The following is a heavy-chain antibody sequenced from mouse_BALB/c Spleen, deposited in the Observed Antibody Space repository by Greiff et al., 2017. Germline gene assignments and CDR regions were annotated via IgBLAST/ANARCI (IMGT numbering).Heavy chain of an antibody. V-gene: IGHV6-6*02. CDR2: IRLKSNNYAT. D-gene: IGHD2-4*01. CDR3: TNYDYAY. J-gene: IGHJ3*01. Sequence: DVMLVESGGGLVQPGGSMKLSCVASGFTFSNYWMNWVRQSPEKGLEWVAEIRLKSNNYATHYAESVKGRFTISRDDSKSSVYLQMNNLRAEDTGIYYCTNYDYAYWGQGTLVTVSA. CDR1: GFTFSNYW.